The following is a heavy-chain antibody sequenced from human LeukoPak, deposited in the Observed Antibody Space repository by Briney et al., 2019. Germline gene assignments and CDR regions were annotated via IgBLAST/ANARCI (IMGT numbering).Heavy chain of an antibody. V-gene: IGHV3-23*01. Sequence: GGSLRLSCAASGFTFNTYGMVWVRQAPGKGLEWVSVISGSGDSTYYANSVKGRFTTSRDNSKNTVSLQMNSLSAEDTATYYCASEDSGFDYWGQGTLVTVSS. J-gene: IGHJ4*02. CDR2: ISGSGDST. CDR1: GFTFNTYG. D-gene: IGHD6-25*01. CDR3: ASEDSGFDY.